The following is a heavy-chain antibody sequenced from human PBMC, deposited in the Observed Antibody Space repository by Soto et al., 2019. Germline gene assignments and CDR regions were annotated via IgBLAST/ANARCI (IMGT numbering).Heavy chain of an antibody. CDR3: ARGRSLYWSFAL. CDR2: INAGNGNT. Sequence: QVQLVQSGAEVKKPGASVKVSCKASGYTFTSYAMHWVRQAPGQRLEWMGWINAGNGNTKYSQKFQGRVTITGATAASTAYLALSMLRSPDTAVYCCARGRSLYWSFALRGRATLVTVSS. V-gene: IGHV1-3*01. CDR1: GYTFTSYA. J-gene: IGHJ2*01. D-gene: IGHD1-26*01.